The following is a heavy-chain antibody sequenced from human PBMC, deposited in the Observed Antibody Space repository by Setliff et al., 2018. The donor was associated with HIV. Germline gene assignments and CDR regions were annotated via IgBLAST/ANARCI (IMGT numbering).Heavy chain of an antibody. J-gene: IGHJ6*02. D-gene: IGHD2-2*01. V-gene: IGHV1-2*02. CDR1: GYSFTDYY. CDR2: INPKSDGT. CDR3: ARDHCSSSGCYEYSYYGMDV. Sequence: GASVKVSCKASGYSFTDYYIHWVRQAPGQGLEWMGWINPKSDGTNYAQKFQGSVTMTRDTSSSTAYMGLSRLRSDDTAVYYCARDHCSSSGCYEYSYYGMDVWGQGTTVTVSS.